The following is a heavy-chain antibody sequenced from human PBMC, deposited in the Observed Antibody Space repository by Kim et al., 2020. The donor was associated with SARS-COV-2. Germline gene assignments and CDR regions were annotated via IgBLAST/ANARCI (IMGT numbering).Heavy chain of an antibody. D-gene: IGHD3-10*01. Sequence: SVKVSCKASGGTFSSYAISWVRQAPGQGLEWMGGIIPIFGTANYAQKFQGRVTITADESTSTAYMELSSLRSEDTAVYYCARANGSGSYYVVTDFDYWGQGTLVTVSS. J-gene: IGHJ4*02. CDR3: ARANGSGSYYVVTDFDY. CDR1: GGTFSSYA. V-gene: IGHV1-69*13. CDR2: IIPIFGTA.